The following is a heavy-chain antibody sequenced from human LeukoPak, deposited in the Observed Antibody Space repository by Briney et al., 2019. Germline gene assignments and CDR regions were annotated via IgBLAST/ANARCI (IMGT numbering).Heavy chain of an antibody. Sequence: GGSLRLSCAASGFTFSSYGMNWVRQAPGKGLEWVSSISSSSSYIYYADSVKGRFTISRDNAKNSLYLQMNSLRAEDTAVYYCARALYYYDSSGYYPFDYWGQGTLVTVSS. D-gene: IGHD3-22*01. CDR1: GFTFSSYG. J-gene: IGHJ4*02. V-gene: IGHV3-21*01. CDR3: ARALYYYDSSGYYPFDY. CDR2: ISSSSSYI.